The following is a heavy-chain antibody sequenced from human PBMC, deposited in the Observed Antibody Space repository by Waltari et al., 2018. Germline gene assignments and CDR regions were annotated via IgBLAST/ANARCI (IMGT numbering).Heavy chain of an antibody. V-gene: IGHV1-2*06. CDR1: GYTFTGSA. CDR2: INPKNGDT. J-gene: IGHJ4*02. D-gene: IGHD3-22*01. CDR3: LRDSSGSHFDY. Sequence: LVQSGAEVKKPGASVKVSCKASGYTFTGSAILWVRQAPGQGLEWMGRINPKNGDTHYAQNFQCRVALTTDTSTNTAFMELQRLRSDDTAVYYCLRDSSGSHFDYWGQGTLVTISS.